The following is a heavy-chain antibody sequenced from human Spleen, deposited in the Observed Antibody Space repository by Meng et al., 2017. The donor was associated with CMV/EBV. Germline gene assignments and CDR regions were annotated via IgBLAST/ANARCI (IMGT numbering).Heavy chain of an antibody. V-gene: IGHV1-18*01. CDR2: ITTYNGNT. D-gene: IGHD2-2*02. CDR1: GYTFTTYG. CDR3: ARDKGPDCSSTTCYIVRGSPHYGMDV. J-gene: IGHJ6*02. Sequence: ASVKVSCKASGYTFTTYGISWVRQAPGQGLEWMGWITTYNGNTTYAQKFQGRVTMTRDTSTSTVYMELSSLRSEDTAVYYCARDKGPDCSSTTCYIVRGSPHYGMDVWGQGTTVTVSS.